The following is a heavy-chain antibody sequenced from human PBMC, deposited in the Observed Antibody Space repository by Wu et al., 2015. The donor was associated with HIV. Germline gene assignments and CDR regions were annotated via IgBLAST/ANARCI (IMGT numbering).Heavy chain of an antibody. V-gene: IGHV1-2*02. CDR3: TRNVEN. J-gene: IGHJ4*02. CDR1: GGTFNSYA. CDR2: IKPSNGLI. Sequence: QVQLAQSGAEVKKPGSSVKVSCKASGGTFNSYALNWVRQAPGQGLEWMGWIKPSNGLINYAQKFQGRVTLTRDTSINTAYMQLTSLTSDDTAVYYCTRNVENWGQGTLVTVSS. D-gene: IGHD1-1*01.